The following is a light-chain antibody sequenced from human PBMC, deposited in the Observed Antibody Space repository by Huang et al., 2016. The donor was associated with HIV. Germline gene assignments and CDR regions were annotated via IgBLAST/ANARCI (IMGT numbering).Light chain of an antibody. CDR1: QSVTSIN. CDR2: GAS. J-gene: IGKJ1*01. V-gene: IGKV3-20*01. CDR3: QQYGISPWT. Sequence: EVVLTQSPGTLSLSPGERATLSCRASQSVTSINLPWYQLKPGQAPRHRIYGASSGATDSPDRFGGSGSGTDFTLTISGLEPEDSAVDYCQQYGISPWTFGQGTKVEIK.